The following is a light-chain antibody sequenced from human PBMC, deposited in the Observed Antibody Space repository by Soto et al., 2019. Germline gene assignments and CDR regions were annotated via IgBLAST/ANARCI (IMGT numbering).Light chain of an antibody. J-gene: IGKJ1*01. CDR2: GAS. CDR1: QSVSSK. Sequence: ELVMPQSPAALSVSPGERATLSCRASQSVSSKLAWYQQKPGQAPRVLIYGASTRATGIPARFSGSGSGTEFTLTISSLQSEDFAVYYCQQYNDWPPTWTFGQGTKV. V-gene: IGKV3-15*01. CDR3: QQYNDWPPTWT.